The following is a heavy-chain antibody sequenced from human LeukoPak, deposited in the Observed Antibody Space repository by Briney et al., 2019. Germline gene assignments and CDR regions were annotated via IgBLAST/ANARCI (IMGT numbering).Heavy chain of an antibody. Sequence: GRSLRLSCAASGFTSSSYGMHWVRQAPGKGLERVAVIWNDGSYKYYADSVKGRFTISRNNSKNTLYLQMNSLRAEDTAVYYCARHFGGYTYDFWGQGTLVTVSS. V-gene: IGHV3-33*01. CDR3: ARHFGGYTYDF. J-gene: IGHJ4*02. CDR1: GFTSSSYG. D-gene: IGHD3-10*01. CDR2: IWNDGSYK.